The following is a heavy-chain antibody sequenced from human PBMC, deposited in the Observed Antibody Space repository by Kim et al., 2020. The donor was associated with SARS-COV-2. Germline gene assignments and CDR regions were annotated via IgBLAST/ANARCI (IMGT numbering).Heavy chain of an antibody. V-gene: IGHV1-69*13. J-gene: IGHJ6*02. CDR3: ARGRRVRGVIKTRDLFNGMDV. CDR1: GGTFSSYA. Sequence: SVKVSCKASGGTFSSYAISWVRQAPGQGLEWMGGIIPIFGTANYAQKFQGRVTITADESTSTAYMELSSLRSEDTAVYYCARGRRVRGVIKTRDLFNGMDVWGQGTTVTVSS. D-gene: IGHD3-10*01. CDR2: IIPIFGTA.